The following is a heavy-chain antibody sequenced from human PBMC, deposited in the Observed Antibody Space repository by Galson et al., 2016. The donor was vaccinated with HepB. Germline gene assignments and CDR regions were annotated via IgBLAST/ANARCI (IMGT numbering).Heavy chain of an antibody. D-gene: IGHD7-27*01. CDR1: GGSVSSDSYY. Sequence: SETLSLTCTVSGGSVSSDSYYWSWIRQPPGKGLEWIGYIYYSGSTSYNPSLKGRITISVDTSKNQFSLRLTSVTTADTAVYFCARVAGDFDDFDIWGQGTMVTVSS. CDR2: IYYSGST. J-gene: IGHJ3*02. CDR3: ARVAGDFDDFDI. V-gene: IGHV4-61*01.